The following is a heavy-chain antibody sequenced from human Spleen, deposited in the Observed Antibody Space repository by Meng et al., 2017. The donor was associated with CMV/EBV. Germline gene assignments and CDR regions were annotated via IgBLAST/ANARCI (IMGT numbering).Heavy chain of an antibody. D-gene: IGHD5-12*01. J-gene: IGHJ4*02. CDR2: INSDGSST. CDR3: AKVAGYVDYFDS. Sequence: GESLKISCAASGFTFSIHWMHWVRQVPGKGLVWVSRINSDGSSTDYADSVKGRFTISRDNAKNTLYLQMDSLRAEDTAVYYCAKVAGYVDYFDSWGQGTLVTVSS. CDR1: GFTFSIHW. V-gene: IGHV3-74*01.